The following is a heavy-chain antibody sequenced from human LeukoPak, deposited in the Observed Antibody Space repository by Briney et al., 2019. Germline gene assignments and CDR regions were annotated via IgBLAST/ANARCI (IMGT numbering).Heavy chain of an antibody. CDR3: AKLAMFAVVGIPEYDSGY. CDR2: ISGSGGST. D-gene: IGHD3-3*01. J-gene: IGHJ4*02. CDR1: GFTFSSYA. V-gene: IGHV3-23*01. Sequence: PGGSLRLSCAASGFTFSSYAMSWVRQAPGKGLEWVSAISGSGGSTYYADSVKGRFTISRDNSKNTLYLQMNSLRAEDTAVYYCAKLAMFAVVGIPEYDSGYWGQGTLVTVSS.